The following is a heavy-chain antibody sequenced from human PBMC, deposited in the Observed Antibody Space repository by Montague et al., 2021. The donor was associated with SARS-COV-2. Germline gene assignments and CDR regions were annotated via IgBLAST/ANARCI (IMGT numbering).Heavy chain of an antibody. Sequence: SETLSLTCAVYGGSFSGNYWSWIRQPPGKGLEWIGEINHYGSTNYNPSLKSRVTMSVDTSKNQFSLKLSSVTAADTAVYYCARHRGFGDLWALDYWGQGTLVAVSS. CDR3: ARHRGFGDLWALDY. CDR2: INHYGST. D-gene: IGHD3-10*01. V-gene: IGHV4-34*01. J-gene: IGHJ4*02. CDR1: GGSFSGNY.